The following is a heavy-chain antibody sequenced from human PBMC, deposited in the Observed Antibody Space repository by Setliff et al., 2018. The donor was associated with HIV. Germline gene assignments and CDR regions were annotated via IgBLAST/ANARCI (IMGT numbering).Heavy chain of an antibody. J-gene: IGHJ2*01. D-gene: IGHD3-10*01. V-gene: IGHV4-28*01. CDR1: GYSISSSYW. CDR2: IYKGGST. CDR3: ARSALWFGEADWYFDL. Sequence: PSETLSLTCVVSGYSISSSYWWGWIRQHPGKGLEWIGWIGYIYKGGSTYYNPSIKSRVTMSEDTSKNQFSLKLRSVTAVDTAVYYCARSALWFGEADWYFDLWGRGTLVTVSS.